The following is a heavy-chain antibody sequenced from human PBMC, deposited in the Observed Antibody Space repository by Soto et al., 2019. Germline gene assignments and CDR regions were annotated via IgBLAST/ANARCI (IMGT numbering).Heavy chain of an antibody. D-gene: IGHD5-12*01. CDR3: ARLGERWLPMGWYFDL. CDR2: IYYSGST. V-gene: IGHV4-59*08. CDR1: GGSISSYY. J-gene: IGHJ2*01. Sequence: QVQLQESGPGLVKPSETLSLTCTVSGGSISSYYWSWIRQPPGKGLEWIGYIYYSGSTNYNPSLKSRVTISVDTSKNPFSLKLSSVPAADTAVYYCARLGERWLPMGWYFDLWGRGTLVTVSS.